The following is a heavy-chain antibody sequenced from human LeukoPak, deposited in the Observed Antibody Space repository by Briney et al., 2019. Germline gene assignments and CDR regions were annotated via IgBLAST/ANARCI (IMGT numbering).Heavy chain of an antibody. J-gene: IGHJ4*02. D-gene: IGHD6-19*01. CDR2: IYYSGST. V-gene: IGHV4-38-2*02. CDR1: DYSISSGYY. Sequence: SETLSLTCSVSDYSISSGYYWGWIRQPPGKGLEWIGSIYYSGSTYYNPSLKSRVTISVDTSKNQFSLKLSSVTAADTAVYYCARDPLAVAGTTFDYWGQGTLVTVSS. CDR3: ARDPLAVAGTTFDY.